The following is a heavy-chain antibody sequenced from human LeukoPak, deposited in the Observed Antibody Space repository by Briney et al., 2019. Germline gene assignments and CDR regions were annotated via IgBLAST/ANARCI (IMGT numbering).Heavy chain of an antibody. D-gene: IGHD5-18*01. CDR3: ARVLGYSYAEDY. Sequence: ASVKVSCKASGYTFTTYAISWVRQAPGQGLEWMGWISVYNGNTNYAQHLQGRVTMTTDTSTSTAYMELRSLRSDDTAVYYCARVLGYSYAEDYWSQGTLVTVSS. J-gene: IGHJ4*02. CDR2: ISVYNGNT. CDR1: GYTFTTYA. V-gene: IGHV1-18*01.